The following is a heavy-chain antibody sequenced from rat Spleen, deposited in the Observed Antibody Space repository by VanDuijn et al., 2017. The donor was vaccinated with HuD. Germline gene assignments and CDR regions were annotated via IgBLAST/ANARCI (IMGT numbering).Heavy chain of an antibody. CDR2: ISYDGSST. CDR3: TTWDA. J-gene: IGHJ4*01. CDR1: GFTFSNYD. Sequence: EVQLVESGGGLVQPGRSMKLSCAASGFTFSNYDMAWVRQAPTKGLEWVASISYDGSSTYYRDCVKGRFTISRDNAKSTLYLQMDSLRSEDTATYYCTTWDAWGQGTAVTVSS. V-gene: IGHV5-20*01.